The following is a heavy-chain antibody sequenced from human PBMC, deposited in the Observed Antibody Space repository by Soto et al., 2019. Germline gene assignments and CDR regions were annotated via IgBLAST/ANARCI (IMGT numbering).Heavy chain of an antibody. CDR2: IYYSGSI. Sequence: PSETLSLTCTVSGGSISSGAYYWSWIRQRPGKGLEWIGYIYYSGSIYYNPSLRSRVAISADASENQFSLRLTSVTAADTAVYYCARCRFDRRYYYDSSGWGFDYWGQGTLVTVSS. CDR3: ARCRFDRRYYYDSSGWGFDY. J-gene: IGHJ4*01. CDR1: GGSISSGAYY. D-gene: IGHD3-22*01. V-gene: IGHV4-31*03.